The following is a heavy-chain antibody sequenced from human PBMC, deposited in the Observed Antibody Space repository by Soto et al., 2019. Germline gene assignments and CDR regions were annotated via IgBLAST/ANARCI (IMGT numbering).Heavy chain of an antibody. CDR3: ARGPAAQGILTY. CDR1: GGSISSYY. Sequence: SETLSLTCTVSGGSISSYYCSWIRQPPGKGLEWIGYIYYSGSTNYNPSLKSRVTISVDTSKNQFSLKLSSVTAADTAVYYCARGPAAQGILTYWGQGTLVTVSS. V-gene: IGHV4-59*01. J-gene: IGHJ4*02. CDR2: IYYSGST. D-gene: IGHD3-9*01.